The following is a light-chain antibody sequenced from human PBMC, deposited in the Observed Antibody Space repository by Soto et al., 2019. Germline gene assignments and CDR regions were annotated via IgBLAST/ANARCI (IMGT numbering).Light chain of an antibody. Sequence: EIVLTQSPDTLALSPGERATLYCGASQSVSNSYLAWYQQKPGQAPRLLIYGAYSRATDIPDRFSGGGSATHFTLTISRLEPEDFAVYYCQQYGSSPVTFGQGTKLEI. CDR1: QSVSNSY. V-gene: IGKV3-20*01. CDR2: GAY. CDR3: QQYGSSPVT. J-gene: IGKJ2*01.